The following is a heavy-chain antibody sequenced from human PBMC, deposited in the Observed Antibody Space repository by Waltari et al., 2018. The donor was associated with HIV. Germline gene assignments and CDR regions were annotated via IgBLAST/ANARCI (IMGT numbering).Heavy chain of an antibody. Sequence: QVHLVQSGPEVKRPGASVKISCKGYGYIFMNFAVNWVRQAAGKGTEWRGRMNPNSGNTASPYIFEERVTMTRDVSTDTAYMEMSGLTPEDTAIYYCARNSSAKGNRYFYYGLDVWGQGTPVTV. CDR1: GYIFMNFA. V-gene: IGHV1-8*02. J-gene: IGHJ6*02. CDR3: ARNSSAKGNRYFYYGLDV. CDR2: MNPNSGNT. D-gene: IGHD3-22*01.